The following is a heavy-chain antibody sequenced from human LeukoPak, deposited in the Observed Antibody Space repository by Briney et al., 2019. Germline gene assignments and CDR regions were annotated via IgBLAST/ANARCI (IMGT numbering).Heavy chain of an antibody. CDR3: AKCGDYSGYDGL. Sequence: KASETLSLTCTVSGGSISSSSDYWGWIRQAPGKGLEWIGSIYSSGSTYYNPSLRSRVTIPVDTSKNQFSLKLTSVTAADTAVYYCAKCGDYSGYDGLWGQGTLVTVSS. CDR1: GGSISSSSDY. J-gene: IGHJ4*02. V-gene: IGHV4-39*01. D-gene: IGHD5-12*01. CDR2: IYSSGST.